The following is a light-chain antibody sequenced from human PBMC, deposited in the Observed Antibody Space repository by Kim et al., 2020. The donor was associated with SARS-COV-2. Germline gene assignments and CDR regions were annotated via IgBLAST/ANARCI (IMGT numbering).Light chain of an antibody. V-gene: IGKV3-20*01. J-gene: IGKJ2*01. Sequence: EIVLTQSPGTLSLSPGERATLSCRASQSIDYNYFAWYQQKPGQAPRLLIYGASTRATGIPDRFSGSGSGTDFTLTISRLEPEDFAVYYCQHCGNSSPNTVGQGTKLEI. CDR1: QSIDYNY. CDR2: GAS. CDR3: QHCGNSSPNT.